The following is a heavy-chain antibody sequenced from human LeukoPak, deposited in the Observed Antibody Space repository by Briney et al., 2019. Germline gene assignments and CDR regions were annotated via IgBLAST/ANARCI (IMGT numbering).Heavy chain of an antibody. CDR2: ISGSGNYA. Sequence: GGSLRLSCAASGFTFSNYWVSWVRQAPGKGLDWVSVISGSGNYAYYADSVKGRFTISRDNSKNTLYLQMNSLRAEDTAVYYCAKYYDFWSGYSQHYYYMDVWGKGTTVTVSS. J-gene: IGHJ6*03. V-gene: IGHV3-23*01. CDR3: AKYYDFWSGYSQHYYYMDV. CDR1: GFTFSNYW. D-gene: IGHD3-3*01.